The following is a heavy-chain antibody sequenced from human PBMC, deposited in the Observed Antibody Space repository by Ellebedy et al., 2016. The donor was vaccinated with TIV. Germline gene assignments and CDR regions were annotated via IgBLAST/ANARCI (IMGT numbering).Heavy chain of an antibody. CDR3: AKGLSSYGSWRNIYNWFDP. J-gene: IGHJ5*02. V-gene: IGHV3-9*01. CDR1: GFTFDDYA. Sequence: GGSLRLSXPASGFTFDDYATHWVRQAPGKGLEWVSGIRWNSGSIGYADSVKGRFTISRDNAKNSLYLQMNSLRAEDTALYYCAKGLSSYGSWRNIYNWFDPWGQGTLVTVSS. CDR2: IRWNSGSI. D-gene: IGHD5-18*01.